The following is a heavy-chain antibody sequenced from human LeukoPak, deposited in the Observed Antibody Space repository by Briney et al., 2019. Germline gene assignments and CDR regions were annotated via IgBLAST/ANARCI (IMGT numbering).Heavy chain of an antibody. V-gene: IGHV4-30-4*01. CDR2: IYYSGST. CDR1: GGSINNGGYY. D-gene: IGHD2-15*01. Sequence: SETLSLTCTVSGGSINNGGYYWTWIRQPPGKGLEWIGYIYYSGSTYYNPSLKSRVTISIDTSKKQFLLDLSSVTAADTAVYYCARKVVADTAFDFWGQGTLVTVSS. J-gene: IGHJ4*02. CDR3: ARKVVADTAFDF.